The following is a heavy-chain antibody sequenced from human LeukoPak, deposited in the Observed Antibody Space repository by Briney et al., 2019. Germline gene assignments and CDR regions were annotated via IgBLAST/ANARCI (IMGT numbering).Heavy chain of an antibody. CDR2: IYYSGST. J-gene: IGHJ6*04. CDR1: GGSISSYY. Sequence: SETLSLTCAVSGGSISSYYWSWIRQPPGKGLEWIGYIYYSGSTNYNPSLKSRGSISVDTSKNQLSLNVNSVTAADTAVYYCARVMGASWFFYLDVWGKGTTVTVSS. CDR3: ARVMGASWFFYLDV. D-gene: IGHD3-16*02. V-gene: IGHV4-59*12.